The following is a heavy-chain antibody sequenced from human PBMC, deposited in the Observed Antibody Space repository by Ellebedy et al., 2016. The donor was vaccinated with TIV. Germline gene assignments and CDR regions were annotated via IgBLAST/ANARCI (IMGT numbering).Heavy chain of an antibody. CDR2: INQDGSVK. CDR1: GFTFRTYW. Sequence: PGGSLRLSCVASGFTFRTYWINWVRQAPGKGLEWVANINQDGSVKHYMDSLKGRFTISRDNAKNSLYLQMNSLRVEDTAVYHCVGGLAAGYWGQGTLVTVSS. D-gene: IGHD6-13*01. V-gene: IGHV3-7*04. J-gene: IGHJ4*02. CDR3: VGGLAAGY.